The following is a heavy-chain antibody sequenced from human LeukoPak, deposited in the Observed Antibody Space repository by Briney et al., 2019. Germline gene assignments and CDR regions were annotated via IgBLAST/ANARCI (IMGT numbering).Heavy chain of an antibody. V-gene: IGHV4-59*01. D-gene: IGHD2-15*01. CDR1: GGSISSYY. CDR3: AREDYCNGGSCYSGYFQH. CDR2: IYYSGTT. Sequence: SETLSLTCTVSGGSISSYYWSWIRQPPGKGLEWIGYIYYSGTTNYNPSLKSRVTISVDTSKNQFSLKLSSVTAADTAVYYCAREDYCNGGSCYSGYFQHWGQGTLVTVSS. J-gene: IGHJ1*01.